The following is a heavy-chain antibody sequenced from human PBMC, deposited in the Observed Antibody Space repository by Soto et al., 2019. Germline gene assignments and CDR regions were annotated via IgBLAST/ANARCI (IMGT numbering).Heavy chain of an antibody. CDR3: ARAHYYDSSGPFNWFDP. J-gene: IGHJ5*02. CDR1: GGTFSSYA. CDR2: IIPIFGTA. Sequence: SVKVSCKAAGGTFSSYAISWVRQAPGQGLEWMGGIIPIFGTANYAQKFQGRVTITADESTSTAYMELSSLRSEDTAVYYCARAHYYDSSGPFNWFDPWGQGTLVTVSS. D-gene: IGHD3-22*01. V-gene: IGHV1-69*13.